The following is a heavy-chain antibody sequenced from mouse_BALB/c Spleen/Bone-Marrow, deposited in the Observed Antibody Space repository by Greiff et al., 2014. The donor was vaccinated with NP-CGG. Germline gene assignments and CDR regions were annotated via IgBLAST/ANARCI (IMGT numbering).Heavy chain of an antibody. CDR1: GFTFSDYY. Sequence: EVQRVESGGGLVKPGGSLKLSCAASGFTFSDYYMYWVRQTPGKRLEWVATISDGSTYTYYPDSVKGRFTISRDNAKNNLYLQMSRLKSEDTALYYCARDRGVQGYAMDCWGQGTSVTVSS. CDR2: ISDGSTYT. V-gene: IGHV5-4*02. D-gene: IGHD2-14*01. J-gene: IGHJ4*01. CDR3: ARDRGVQGYAMDC.